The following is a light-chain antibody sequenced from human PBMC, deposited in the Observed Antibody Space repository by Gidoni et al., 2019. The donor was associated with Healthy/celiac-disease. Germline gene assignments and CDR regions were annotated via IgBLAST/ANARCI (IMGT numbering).Light chain of an antibody. V-gene: IGKV1-5*03. CDR3: QQYNPYSPWT. Sequence: DIQMTQSPSTLSASVGDRVTITCRASQSSSAWLAWYQQKPGKAPKLLIYKASSLETGVPSRFSGSGSGTEFTLTISSLQPDDFATYYCQQYNPYSPWTFGQGTKVEIK. J-gene: IGKJ1*01. CDR2: KAS. CDR1: QSSSAW.